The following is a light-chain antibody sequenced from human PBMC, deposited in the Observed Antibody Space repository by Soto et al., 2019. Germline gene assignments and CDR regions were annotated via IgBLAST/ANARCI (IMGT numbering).Light chain of an antibody. CDR3: QTWGTGIWV. CDR1: SGHSSYA. J-gene: IGLJ3*02. V-gene: IGLV4-69*01. Sequence: QPVLTQSPSASASLGASVKLTCTLSSGHSSYAIAWHQQQPEKGPRYLMKPNSDGSHSKGDGIPDRFSGSSSGAERYLTISSLQSEDEADYYCQTWGTGIWVFGGGTKVTVL. CDR2: PNSDGSH.